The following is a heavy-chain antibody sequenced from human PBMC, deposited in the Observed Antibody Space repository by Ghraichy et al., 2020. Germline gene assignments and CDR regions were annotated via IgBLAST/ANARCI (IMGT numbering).Heavy chain of an antibody. CDR2: IKEDGTEK. CDR1: GFTFSNYA. J-gene: IGHJ4*02. Sequence: GGSLRLSCAASGFTFSNYAMSWVRQAPGKGLEWVANIKEDGTEKYYVDSVKGRFTISRDNAKNSLYLQMNSLRAEDTAVYYCARWSGTYCIYWGQGTLVTVSS. CDR3: ARWSGTYCIY. D-gene: IGHD1-26*01. V-gene: IGHV3-7*01.